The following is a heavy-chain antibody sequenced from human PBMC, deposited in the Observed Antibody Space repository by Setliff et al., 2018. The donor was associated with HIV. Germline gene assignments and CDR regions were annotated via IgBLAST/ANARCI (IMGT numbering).Heavy chain of an antibody. CDR2: IYSGGAT. CDR3: ARVLPYNSALEY. D-gene: IGHD3-10*01. V-gene: IGHV3-66*02. Sequence: GGSLRLSCAASGFTFSNYYMSWVRRAPGGGLEWVSSIYSGGATYHADSVKVRFTLSRDNSKNTLYLQMDSLRPDDTAVYYCARVLPYNSALEYWGLGALVTVSS. J-gene: IGHJ4*02. CDR1: GFTFSNYY.